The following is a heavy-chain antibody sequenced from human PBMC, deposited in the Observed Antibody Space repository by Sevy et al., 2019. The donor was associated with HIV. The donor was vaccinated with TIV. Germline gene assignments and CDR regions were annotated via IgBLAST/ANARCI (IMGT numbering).Heavy chain of an antibody. D-gene: IGHD2-2*02. CDR1: GFTFSGNW. V-gene: IGHV3-7*01. CDR3: ARDAGYCSSTSCYRGDYFDY. J-gene: IGHJ4*02. Sequence: LSLTCAASGFTFSGNWMSWVRQAPGKGLEWVADIKEDGSEKYYVDSVKGRFTISRDNAKKSLYLQMNNLGAEDTAVYYCARDAGYCSSTSCYRGDYFDYWGQGTLVTVSS. CDR2: IKEDGSEK.